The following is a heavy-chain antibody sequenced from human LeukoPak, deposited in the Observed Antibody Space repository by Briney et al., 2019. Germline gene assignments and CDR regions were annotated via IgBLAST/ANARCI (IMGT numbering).Heavy chain of an antibody. Sequence: PSETLSLTCTVSGGSISSSSYYWGWIRQPPGKGLEWIGGIYYSGSTYYNPSLMSRVTISVDTSKNKFSLKLRSVTAADTAVYYCARAQYYYDSSGYYPYYFDYWGQGTLVTVSS. J-gene: IGHJ4*02. CDR2: IYYSGST. D-gene: IGHD3-22*01. CDR1: GGSISSSSYY. CDR3: ARAQYYYDSSGYYPYYFDY. V-gene: IGHV4-39*07.